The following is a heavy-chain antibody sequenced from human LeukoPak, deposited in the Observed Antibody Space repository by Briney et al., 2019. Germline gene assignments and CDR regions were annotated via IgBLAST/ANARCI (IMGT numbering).Heavy chain of an antibody. CDR2: ISSSSSYI. Sequence: GGSLRLSCAASGFTFSSYSMNWVRQAPGKGLEWVSSISSSSSYIYYAGSVKGRFTISRDNAKNSLYLQMNSLRAEDTAVYYCARESNYGDYPTYWGQGTLVTVSS. V-gene: IGHV3-21*01. CDR3: ARESNYGDYPTY. J-gene: IGHJ4*02. D-gene: IGHD4-17*01. CDR1: GFTFSSYS.